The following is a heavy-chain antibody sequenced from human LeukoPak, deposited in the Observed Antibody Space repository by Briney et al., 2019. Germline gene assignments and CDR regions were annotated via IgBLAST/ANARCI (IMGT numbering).Heavy chain of an antibody. J-gene: IGHJ4*02. CDR2: ISSSGSDI. CDR1: GFTFSNYE. D-gene: IGHD6-19*01. V-gene: IGHV3-48*03. CDR3: ARTGPPRVVAGTLDY. Sequence: PGGSLRLSCAASGFTFSNYEMHWVRQGPGKGLEWVSYISSSGSDIYYADSAKGRFTISRDNAKNSLYLQMNSLRVEDTAVYYCARTGPPRVVAGTLDYWGQGTLVTVSS.